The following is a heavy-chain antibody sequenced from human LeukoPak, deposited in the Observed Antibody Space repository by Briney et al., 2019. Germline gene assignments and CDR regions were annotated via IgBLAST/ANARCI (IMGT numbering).Heavy chain of an antibody. CDR2: ISGTGSHI. CDR3: VREPGAPRGWFDS. V-gene: IGHV3-21*01. Sequence: GGSLRLSCEASGFTFSVYSMNWVRQAPGKGLEWVSSISGTGSHIYSADSMKGRFTISRDNAKNSLYLQMNSLRAEDTAVYYCVREPGAPRGWFDSWGQGTLVTVSS. J-gene: IGHJ5*01. CDR1: GFTFSVYS. D-gene: IGHD7-27*01.